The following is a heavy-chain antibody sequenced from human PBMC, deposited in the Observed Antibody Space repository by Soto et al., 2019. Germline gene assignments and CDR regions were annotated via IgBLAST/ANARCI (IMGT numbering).Heavy chain of an antibody. CDR2: IRYDGTNI. J-gene: IGHJ4*02. Sequence: GGSLRLSCAVSGIIFTGYGMHWVRQAPGKGLEWVAVIRYDGTNIYYADSVKGRFSISRDNSKNTLHLQMNSLRAEDTAVYYCARESNWGSYFDYWGQGALVTVSS. D-gene: IGHD7-27*01. V-gene: IGHV3-30*02. CDR3: ARESNWGSYFDY. CDR1: GIIFTGYG.